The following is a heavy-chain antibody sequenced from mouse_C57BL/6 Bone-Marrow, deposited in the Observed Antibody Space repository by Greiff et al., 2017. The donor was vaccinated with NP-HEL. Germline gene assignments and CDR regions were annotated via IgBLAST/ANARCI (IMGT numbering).Heavy chain of an antibody. J-gene: IGHJ2*01. D-gene: IGHD1-1*01. CDR2: ISDGGSYT. V-gene: IGHV5-4*01. CDR1: GFTFSSYA. CDR3: ARDNYGNSSDY. Sequence: EVKLMESGGGLVKPGGSLKLSCAASGFTFSSYAMSWVRQTPEKRLEWVATISDGGSYTYYPDNVKGRFTISRDNAKNNQYLQMSHLKSEDTAMYYCARDNYGNSSDYWGQGTTLTVSS.